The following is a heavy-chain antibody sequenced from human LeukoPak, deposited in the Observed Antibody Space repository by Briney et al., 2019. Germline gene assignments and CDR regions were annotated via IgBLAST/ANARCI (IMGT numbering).Heavy chain of an antibody. Sequence: GGSLRLSCAASGFTFSSHTMNWVRQAPGKGLEWVSAVSGSGTGTYYADSVKGRFTISRDNSKNTLWLQMNSLRAEDTAVYYCAKDQVASGSEALSYWAQGTLVTVSS. V-gene: IGHV3-23*01. CDR1: GFTFSSHT. D-gene: IGHD1-26*01. CDR3: AKDQVASGSEALSY. CDR2: VSGSGTGT. J-gene: IGHJ4*02.